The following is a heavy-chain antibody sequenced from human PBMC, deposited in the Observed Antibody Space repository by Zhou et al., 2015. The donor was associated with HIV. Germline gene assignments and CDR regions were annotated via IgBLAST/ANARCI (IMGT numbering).Heavy chain of an antibody. D-gene: IGHD2-15*01. CDR1: GGTFSSYA. Sequence: QVQLVQSGAEVKKPGSSVKVSCKASGGTFSSYAISWVRQAPGQGLEWMGRITPMFGTANYAQKFQGRVTITADESTSTAYMDLSSLRSEDTAIYYCARDIVVVVAATGTTWYYGMDVWGQGP. CDR3: ARDIVVVVAATGTTWYYGMDV. CDR2: ITPMFGTA. V-gene: IGHV1-69*01. J-gene: IGHJ6*02.